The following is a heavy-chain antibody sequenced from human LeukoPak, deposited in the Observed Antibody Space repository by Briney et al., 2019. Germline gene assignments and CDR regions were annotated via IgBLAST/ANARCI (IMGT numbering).Heavy chain of an antibody. CDR3: ARGRFWSGYPFDP. CDR2: IYYSGST. D-gene: IGHD3-3*01. J-gene: IGHJ5*02. Sequence: SETLSLTCTVSGVSISSYYWSWIRQPPGKGLEWIGYIYYSGSTNYNPSLKSRVTISLDTSKNQFSLKLSSVTAADTAVYYCARGRFWSGYPFDPWGQGTLVTVSS. V-gene: IGHV4-59*08. CDR1: GVSISSYY.